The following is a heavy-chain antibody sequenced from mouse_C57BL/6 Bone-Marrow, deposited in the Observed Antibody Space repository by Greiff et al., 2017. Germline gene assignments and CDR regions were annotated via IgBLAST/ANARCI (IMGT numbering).Heavy chain of an antibody. J-gene: IGHJ2*01. CDR3: ARRDYYGSSEDY. Sequence: VQLQQPGAELVKPGASVKMSCKASGYTFTSYWITWVKQRPGQGLEWIGDIYPGSGSTNYNEKFKSKATLTVDTSSSTAYMQLSSLTSDDSAVYYCARRDYYGSSEDYWGQGTTLTVSS. CDR1: GYTFTSYW. V-gene: IGHV1-55*01. CDR2: IYPGSGST. D-gene: IGHD1-1*01.